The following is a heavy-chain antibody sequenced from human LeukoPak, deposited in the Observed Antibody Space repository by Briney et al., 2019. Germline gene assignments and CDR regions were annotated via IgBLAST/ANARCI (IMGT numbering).Heavy chain of an antibody. CDR1: GFTFSSYA. J-gene: IGHJ4*02. V-gene: IGHV3-23*01. CDR2: ISGNGGTT. D-gene: IGHD2-21*01. CDR3: ARQVRVSDY. Sequence: PGGSLRLSCAASGFTFSSYAMSWVRQAPGKGLEWVSGISGNGGTTYFADSVKGRFTISRDNSKNTVYLQMNSLRAGDTAVYYCARQVRVSDYWGKGTLVTVSS.